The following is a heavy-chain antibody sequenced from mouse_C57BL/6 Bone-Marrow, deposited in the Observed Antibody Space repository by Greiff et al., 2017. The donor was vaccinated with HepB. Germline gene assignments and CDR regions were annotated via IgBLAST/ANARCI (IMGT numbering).Heavy chain of an antibody. V-gene: IGHV1-7*01. Sequence: VQLLESGAELAKPGASVKLSCKASGYTFTSYWMHWVKQRPGQGLEWIGYINPSSGYTKYNQKFKDKATLTADKSSSTAYMQLSSLASEDSAVYYCAKDSSDAMDYWGQGTSVTVAS. CDR2: INPSSGYT. CDR3: AKDSSDAMDY. CDR1: GYTFTSYW. D-gene: IGHD3-2*02. J-gene: IGHJ4*01.